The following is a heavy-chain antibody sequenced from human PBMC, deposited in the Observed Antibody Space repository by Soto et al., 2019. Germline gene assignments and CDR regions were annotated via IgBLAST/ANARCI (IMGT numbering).Heavy chain of an antibody. D-gene: IGHD3-22*01. V-gene: IGHV3-33*01. J-gene: IGHJ4*02. CDR3: ARDRDSSGYFN. Sequence: GGSLRLSCAASGFIFSSNGMHWVRQAPGKGLEWVAVIRNDGSSEYYADSVKGRFTISRDNSKNTLYLQMNSLRAEDTAVYYCARDRDSSGYFNWGQGTLVTVSS. CDR2: IRNDGSSE. CDR1: GFIFSSNG.